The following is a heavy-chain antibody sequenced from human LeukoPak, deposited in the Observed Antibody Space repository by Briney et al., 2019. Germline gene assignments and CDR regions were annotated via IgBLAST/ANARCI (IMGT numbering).Heavy chain of an antibody. CDR2: ISSSGSTI. CDR3: ARVSGGYPVYYFDY. D-gene: IGHD5-18*01. Sequence: LSLTCTVSGGSISSYYMSWIRQAPGKGLEWVSYISSSGSTIYYADSVKGRFTISRDNAKNSLYLQMNSLRAEDTAVYYCARVSGGYPVYYFDYWGQGTLVTVSS. J-gene: IGHJ4*02. V-gene: IGHV3-11*01. CDR1: GGSISSYY.